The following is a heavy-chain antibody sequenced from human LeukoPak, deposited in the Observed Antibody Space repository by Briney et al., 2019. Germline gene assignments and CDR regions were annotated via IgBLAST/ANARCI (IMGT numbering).Heavy chain of an antibody. CDR2: IYTSGST. CDR1: GGSVSSGTYY. V-gene: IGHV4-61*02. CDR3: AREGAARNFDY. Sequence: SQTLSLTCTVSGGSVSSGTYYWTWIRQPAGKGLEWIGRIYTSGSTNFDPSLKSRVSISLDTSQNQFSLKLSSVTAADTAVYYCAREGAARNFDYWGQGILVSVSS. J-gene: IGHJ4*02. D-gene: IGHD6-6*01.